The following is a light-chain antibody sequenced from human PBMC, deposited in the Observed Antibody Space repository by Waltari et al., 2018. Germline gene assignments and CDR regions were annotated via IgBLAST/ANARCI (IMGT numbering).Light chain of an antibody. CDR1: RSNIGSNY. V-gene: IGLV1-47*01. Sequence: QSVLTQPPSASGTPGPRVTISCSGRRSNIGSNYGYWSQQLPGTAPKLLIYRNNQRPSGVPDRFSGSKSGTSASLAISGLRSEDEADYYCAAWDDSLSGRVFGGGTKVTVL. CDR2: RNN. J-gene: IGLJ3*02. CDR3: AAWDDSLSGRV.